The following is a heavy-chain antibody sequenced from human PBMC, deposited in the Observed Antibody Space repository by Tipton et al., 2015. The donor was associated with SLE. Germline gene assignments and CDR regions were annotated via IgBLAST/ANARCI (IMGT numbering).Heavy chain of an antibody. CDR3: ATYSGWFHT. J-gene: IGHJ5*01. V-gene: IGHV4-4*07. Sequence: TPSLTCTVSGGSISSYYWSWIRQPAGGGLEWIGRIYTNENTNYNPSLKSRVTMSVDTSKNHVSLKLNSVTAADTAVYYCATYSGWFHTWGHGALVTVSS. D-gene: IGHD4-11*01. CDR1: GGSISSYY. CDR2: IYTNENT.